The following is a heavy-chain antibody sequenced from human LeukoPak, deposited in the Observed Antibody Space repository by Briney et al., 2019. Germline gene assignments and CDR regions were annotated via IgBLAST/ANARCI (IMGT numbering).Heavy chain of an antibody. Sequence: GGSLRLSCAASGFIFSDYYMTWIRQAPGKGLEWVSYISSSGGITYYADSVKGRFTISRDNAKNSLYLETNSLRDDDTAVYCARTGGAGSPSDTWGQGTLVTVSS. V-gene: IGHV3-11*01. CDR2: ISSSGGIT. CDR3: ARTGGAGSPSDT. J-gene: IGHJ5*02. CDR1: GFIFSDYY. D-gene: IGHD3-10*01.